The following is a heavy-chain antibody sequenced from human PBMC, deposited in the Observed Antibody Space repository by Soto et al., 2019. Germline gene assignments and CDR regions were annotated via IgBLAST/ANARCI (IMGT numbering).Heavy chain of an antibody. Sequence: GGSLRLSCAASGFTFSSYAMSWVRQAPGKGLEWVSAISGSGGSTYYADSVKGRFTISRDNSKNTLYLQMNSLRAEDTAVYSCAKSFVGDYYDILTGPPPAADWFDPWGQGTLVTVSS. D-gene: IGHD3-9*01. J-gene: IGHJ5*02. CDR2: ISGSGGST. V-gene: IGHV3-23*01. CDR1: GFTFSSYA. CDR3: AKSFVGDYYDILTGPPPAADWFDP.